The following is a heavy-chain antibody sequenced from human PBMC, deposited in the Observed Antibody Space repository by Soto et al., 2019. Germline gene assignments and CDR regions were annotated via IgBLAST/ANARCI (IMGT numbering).Heavy chain of an antibody. J-gene: IGHJ5*02. D-gene: IGHD2-2*01. V-gene: IGHV4-31*03. Sequence: QVQLQESGPGLVKPSQTLSLTCTVSGGSISRGGYYWRWIRQHPGNGLEWIGYIYYSGSTYYNPSLKSRVTISVDTSKTQFSLKLSFVTAADTAVYYCSRELRYCSSTSCHTWGQGTLVTVSS. CDR1: GGSISRGGYY. CDR2: IYYSGST. CDR3: SRELRYCSSTSCHT.